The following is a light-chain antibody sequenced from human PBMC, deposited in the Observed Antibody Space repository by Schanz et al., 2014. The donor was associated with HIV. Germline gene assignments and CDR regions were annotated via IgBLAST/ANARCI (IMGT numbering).Light chain of an antibody. V-gene: IGKV3-20*01. CDR3: QHYGSS. Sequence: ETVLTQSPGSLSLSPGERVTLSCRASQSVTRNFLAWYQHKPGQAPRLLISGASSRAAGIPDRFSGSGSGTDFTLTISRLEPEDFAVYYCQHYGSSFGPGTKVDIK. CDR2: GAS. CDR1: QSVTRNF. J-gene: IGKJ3*01.